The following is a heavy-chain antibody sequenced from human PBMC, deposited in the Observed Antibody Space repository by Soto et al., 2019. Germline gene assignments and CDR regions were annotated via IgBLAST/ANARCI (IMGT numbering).Heavy chain of an antibody. D-gene: IGHD1-26*01. Sequence: QVQLGESGGGVGQPGWSLRLSCAASGFTFSTYGMHWVRQAPGKGLEWVAVIGYDGSNKYYADSVKGRFTISRDNSKNTLYLQMNSLRAEDTAVYYCARDGSGSTHQFDYWGQGTLVTVSS. V-gene: IGHV3-33*01. CDR3: ARDGSGSTHQFDY. CDR2: IGYDGSNK. J-gene: IGHJ4*02. CDR1: GFTFSTYG.